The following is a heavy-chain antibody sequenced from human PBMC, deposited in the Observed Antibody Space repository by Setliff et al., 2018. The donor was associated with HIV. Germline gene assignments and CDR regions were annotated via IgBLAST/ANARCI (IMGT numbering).Heavy chain of an antibody. D-gene: IGHD6-19*01. CDR2: MSPNSGNA. CDR1: GYTFTSYD. J-gene: IGHJ6*03. Sequence: RASVKVSCKASGYTFTSYDINWVRQATGQGLEWMGWMSPNSGNAGYAQKFQGRATMTRNTSISTAYMELSSLRSEDTAVYYCASGLAVAGKSYYDYYYMDVWGKGTTVTVSS. V-gene: IGHV1-8*01. CDR3: ASGLAVAGKSYYDYYYMDV.